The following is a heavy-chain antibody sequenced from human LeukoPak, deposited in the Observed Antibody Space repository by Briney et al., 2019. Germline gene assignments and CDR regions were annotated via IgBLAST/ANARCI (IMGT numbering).Heavy chain of an antibody. V-gene: IGHV1-69*04. CDR2: IIPILGIA. Sequence: GASVKVSCKASGGTFSSYAISWVRQAPGQGLEWMGRIIPILGIANYAQKFQGGVTITADKSTSTAYMELSSLRSEDTAVYYCARANCSGGSCYSREYFDYWGQGTLVTVSS. CDR3: ARANCSGGSCYSREYFDY. J-gene: IGHJ4*02. CDR1: GGTFSSYA. D-gene: IGHD2-15*01.